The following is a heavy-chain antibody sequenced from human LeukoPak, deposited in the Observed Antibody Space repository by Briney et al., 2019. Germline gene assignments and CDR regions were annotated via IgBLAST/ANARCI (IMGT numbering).Heavy chain of an antibody. V-gene: IGHV1-2*02. CDR3: ARVPPYSGYDRLIDY. CDR2: IDPNSGGT. Sequence: ASVKVSCKASGYTFTGYYMHWVRQAPGQGLEWMGWIDPNSGGTNYAQKFQGRVTMTRDTSISTAYMVLNRLRSDDTAVYYCARVPPYSGYDRLIDYWGQGTLVTVSS. D-gene: IGHD5-12*01. CDR1: GYTFTGYY. J-gene: IGHJ4*02.